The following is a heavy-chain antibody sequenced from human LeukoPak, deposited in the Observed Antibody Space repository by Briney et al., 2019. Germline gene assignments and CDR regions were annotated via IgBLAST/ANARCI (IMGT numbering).Heavy chain of an antibody. Sequence: ASVKVSCKASGYTFTSYYMHWVRQAPGQGLEWMGIINPSGGSTSYAQKFQGRVTMTRDTSTSTVYMELSSLRSEDTAVYYCARDYYDSSGYYGPIFLFDYWGQGTLVTVFS. J-gene: IGHJ4*02. CDR3: ARDYYDSSGYYGPIFLFDY. V-gene: IGHV1-46*01. CDR1: GYTFTSYY. CDR2: INPSGGST. D-gene: IGHD3-22*01.